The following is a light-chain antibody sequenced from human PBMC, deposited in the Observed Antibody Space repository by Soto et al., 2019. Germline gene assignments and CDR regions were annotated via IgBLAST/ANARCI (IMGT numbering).Light chain of an antibody. Sequence: EIVMTQSPATLSVSPGERATLSCRASQSVSSNLAWYHQKPGQAPRLLIYDASTRATGIPARFSGSGSGTEFTLTISSLQSEDSAVYYCQQYNDWPPKYTFGQGTKLEIK. CDR3: QQYNDWPPKYT. CDR2: DAS. CDR1: QSVSSN. V-gene: IGKV3-15*01. J-gene: IGKJ2*01.